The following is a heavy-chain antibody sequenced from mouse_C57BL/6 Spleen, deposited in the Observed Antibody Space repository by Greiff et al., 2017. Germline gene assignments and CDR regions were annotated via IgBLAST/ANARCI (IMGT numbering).Heavy chain of an antibody. D-gene: IGHD1-1*01. CDR3: AREGSSYRTYGYFDV. J-gene: IGHJ1*03. Sequence: EVQLQQSGPELVKPGASVKMSCKASGYTFTDYNMHWVKQSHGKSLEWIGYINPNNGGTSYNQKFKGKATLTVNKSSRPAYMELRRLTSEDSAVYYCAREGSSYRTYGYFDVWGTGTTVTVSS. CDR2: INPNNGGT. CDR1: GYTFTDYN. V-gene: IGHV1-22*01.